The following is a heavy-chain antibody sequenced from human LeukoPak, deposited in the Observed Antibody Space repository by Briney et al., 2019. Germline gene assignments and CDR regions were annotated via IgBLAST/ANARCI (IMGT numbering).Heavy chain of an antibody. Sequence: ASVKVSCKASGYXFTTYYFHWVRQAPGQGLEWMGLINPSGGSTSYAQKFQGRVTMTRDTSTSTVYMELSSLRSEDTAVYYCARIIAASATWDYWGQGTLVTVSS. CDR1: GYXFTTYY. V-gene: IGHV1-46*01. D-gene: IGHD6-13*01. CDR3: ARIIAASATWDY. CDR2: INPSGGST. J-gene: IGHJ4*02.